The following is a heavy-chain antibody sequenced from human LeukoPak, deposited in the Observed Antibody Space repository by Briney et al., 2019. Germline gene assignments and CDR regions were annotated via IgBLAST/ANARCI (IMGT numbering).Heavy chain of an antibody. D-gene: IGHD6-19*01. CDR1: GLTFGNYG. CDR3: AKGVSSGWYDFDH. J-gene: IGHJ4*02. CDR2: ISAIGDKP. V-gene: IGHV3-23*01. Sequence: GGSLRLSRAASGLTFGNYGIRAVRQAPRERVQWVSFISAIGDKPNNAPSVKGRFTISRENPRSTVFLHISILSVDDTGLYYCAKGVSSGWYDFDHWGQGTLVSVSS.